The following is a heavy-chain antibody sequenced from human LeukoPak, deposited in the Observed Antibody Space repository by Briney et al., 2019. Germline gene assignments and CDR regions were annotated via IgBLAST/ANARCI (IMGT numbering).Heavy chain of an antibody. Sequence: ASVTVSCKASGYTFTGYYMHWVRQAPGQGLEWMGWINPNSGGTNYAQKFRGRVTLPRDTSVTTAYMELNRLESDDTAIYFCAKTDNKYDSRLLFNWGQGTQITVSS. D-gene: IGHD3-22*01. CDR2: INPNSGGT. J-gene: IGHJ4*02. CDR3: AKTDNKYDSRLLFN. V-gene: IGHV1-2*02. CDR1: GYTFTGYY.